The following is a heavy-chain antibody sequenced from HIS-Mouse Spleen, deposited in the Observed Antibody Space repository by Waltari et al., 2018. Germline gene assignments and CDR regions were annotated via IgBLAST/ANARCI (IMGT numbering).Heavy chain of an antibody. J-gene: IGHJ6*02. CDR2: IKQDGSEK. CDR3: ARSKRRGLHETYYYGMDV. Sequence: VQLVESGGGLVQPGGSLRLSCAASGFTFSSYWMSWVRQAPGKGLEWVANIKQDGSEKYYVDSVKGRFTISRDNAKNSLYLQMNSLRAEDTAVYYCARSKRRGLHETYYYGMDVWGQGTTVTVSS. V-gene: IGHV3-7*01. CDR1: GFTFSSYW. D-gene: IGHD3-10*01.